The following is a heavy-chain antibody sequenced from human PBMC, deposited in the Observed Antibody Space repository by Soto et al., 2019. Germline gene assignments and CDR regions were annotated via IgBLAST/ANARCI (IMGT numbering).Heavy chain of an antibody. CDR2: ISYDGSNK. V-gene: IGHV3-30*18. CDR3: AKDLAAKYYYYYYGMDV. D-gene: IGHD6-13*01. Sequence: LRLSCAASGFTFSSYGMHWVRQAPGKGLEWVAVISYDGSNKYYADSVKGRSTISRDNSKNTLYLQMNSLRAEDTAVYYCAKDLAAKYYYYYYGMDVWGQGTTVTVSS. J-gene: IGHJ6*02. CDR1: GFTFSSYG.